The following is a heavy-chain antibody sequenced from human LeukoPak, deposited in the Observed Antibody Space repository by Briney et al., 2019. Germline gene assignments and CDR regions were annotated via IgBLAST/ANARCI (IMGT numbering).Heavy chain of an antibody. CDR1: GFTFSSYW. Sequence: GGSLRLSCAASGFTFSSYWMSWVRQAPGKGLEWVANIKQDGSEKYYVDSVKGRFTISRDNAKNSLYLQMNSLRAEDTAVYYCARDLLDYYDSSGYYYAAAFDYWGQGTLVTVSS. V-gene: IGHV3-7*01. CDR2: IKQDGSEK. CDR3: ARDLLDYYDSSGYYYAAAFDY. D-gene: IGHD3-22*01. J-gene: IGHJ4*02.